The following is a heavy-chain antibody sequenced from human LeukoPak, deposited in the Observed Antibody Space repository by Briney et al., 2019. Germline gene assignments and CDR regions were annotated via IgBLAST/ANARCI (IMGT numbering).Heavy chain of an antibody. V-gene: IGHV1-24*01. CDR3: ATVPVVVPAAMTAIDY. CDR1: GYTLTELS. J-gene: IGHJ4*02. CDR2: FDPEDGET. D-gene: IGHD2-2*01. Sequence: ASVKVSCKVSGYTLTELSMHWVRQAPGKGLEWMGGFDPEDGETIYAQKFQGRVTMTEDTSTDTAYMELSSLRSEDTAVYYCATVPVVVPAAMTAIDYWGQGTLVTVSS.